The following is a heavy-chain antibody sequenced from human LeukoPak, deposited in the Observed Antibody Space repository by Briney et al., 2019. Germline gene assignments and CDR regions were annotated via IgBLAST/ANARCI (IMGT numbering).Heavy chain of an antibody. Sequence: GGSLRLSCAASGLTFSSYAMTWVRQAPGKGLECISAISGSAGTTYYADSVKGRFTISRDNSKNALSLQMSSLRAEDTAVYYCAKGALEWTYYFDFWGQGTLVTVSS. J-gene: IGHJ4*02. CDR2: ISGSAGTT. V-gene: IGHV3-23*01. CDR3: AKGALEWTYYFDF. D-gene: IGHD3-3*01. CDR1: GLTFSSYA.